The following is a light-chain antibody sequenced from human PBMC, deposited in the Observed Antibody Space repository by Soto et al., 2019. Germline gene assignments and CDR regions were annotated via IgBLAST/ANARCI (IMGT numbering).Light chain of an antibody. V-gene: IGKV3-15*01. CDR1: QSISDT. CDR3: QQYDNLPWT. J-gene: IGKJ1*01. CDR2: GAS. Sequence: EIVMTQSPATLSVSPGGRATLSCRASQSISDTLAWYQQKPGQAPRLLIYGASRRATGFPARFSGSGSGTDFTLTISSLQSEDFAVYYCQQYDNLPWTFGQGTKVEI.